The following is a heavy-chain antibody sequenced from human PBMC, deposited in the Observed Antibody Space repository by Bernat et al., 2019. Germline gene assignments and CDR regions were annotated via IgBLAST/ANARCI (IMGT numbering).Heavy chain of an antibody. V-gene: IGHV3-33*01. D-gene: IGHD3-10*01. CDR2: IWYDGSNK. J-gene: IGHJ6*02. CDR3: ASLMSFGESRCYCYYGMDV. CDR1: GFTFSSYG. Sequence: QVQLVESGGGVVQPGRSLRLSCAASGFTFSSYGMHWVRQAPGKGLEWVAVIWYDGSNKYYADSVKGRFTISRDNSKNTLYLQMNSLRAEDTAVYYCASLMSFGESRCYCYYGMDVWGQGTTVTVSS.